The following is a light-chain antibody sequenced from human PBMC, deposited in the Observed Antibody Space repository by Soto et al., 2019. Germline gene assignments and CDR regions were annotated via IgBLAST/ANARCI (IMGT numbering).Light chain of an antibody. J-gene: IGLJ2*01. CDR2: RDD. CDR1: NIGTKS. Sequence: SYELTQPLSVSVALGQTARITCEGNNIGTKSVHWYQQKPGQAPVLVIYRDDNRPSGIPERFSGSNSGNTATLTISRAQAGDEADYYCQVWDSSTDVVFGGGTKVTVL. CDR3: QVWDSSTDVV. V-gene: IGLV3-9*01.